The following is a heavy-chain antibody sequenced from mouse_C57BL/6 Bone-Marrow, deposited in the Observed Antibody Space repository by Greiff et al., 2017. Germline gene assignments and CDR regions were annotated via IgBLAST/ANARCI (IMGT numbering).Heavy chain of an antibody. D-gene: IGHD1-1*01. CDR3: ARYYGSSPHWYFDV. CDR2: ILPGSGST. CDR1: GYTFTGYW. J-gene: IGHJ1*03. V-gene: IGHV1-9*01. Sequence: QVQLQQSGAELMKPGASVKLSCKATGYTFTGYWIEWVKQRPGHGLEWIGEILPGSGSTNYNEKFKGKATFTADTSSNTAYMQLSSLTTKDSAIYYCARYYGSSPHWYFDVWGTGTTVTVSS.